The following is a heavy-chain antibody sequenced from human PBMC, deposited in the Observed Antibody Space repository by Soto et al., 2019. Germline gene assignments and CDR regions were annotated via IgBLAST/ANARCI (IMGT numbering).Heavy chain of an antibody. J-gene: IGHJ4*02. V-gene: IGHV3-23*01. Sequence: GGSLRLACAASGFTFSIYGMTWVRQAPGKGLEWVSAISGSGGSTYYADSVKGRFTISRDNSNNTLSLQMKRLRVEDTAVYYCAHRDQPCWGQETLGTVSP. D-gene: IGHD2-2*01. CDR3: AHRDQPC. CDR2: ISGSGGST. CDR1: GFTFSIYG.